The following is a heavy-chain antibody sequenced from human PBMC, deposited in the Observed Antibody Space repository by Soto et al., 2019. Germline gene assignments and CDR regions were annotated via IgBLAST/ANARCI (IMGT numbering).Heavy chain of an antibody. D-gene: IGHD2-21*02. CDR2: VSGSGGGT. CDR3: ARIGPYCGGDCYPDFDF. CDR1: GFTFNTYG. Sequence: GGSLRLSCAASGFTFNTYGMTWVRQAPGKGLEWVSTVSGSGGGTYYADSVKGRFTISRVNSKNAMYLQMSNLRAEDTAVYFCARIGPYCGGDCYPDFDFWGLGTPVTVSS. V-gene: IGHV3-23*01. J-gene: IGHJ4*02.